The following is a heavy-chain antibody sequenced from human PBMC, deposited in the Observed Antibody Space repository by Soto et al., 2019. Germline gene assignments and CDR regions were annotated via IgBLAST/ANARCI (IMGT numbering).Heavy chain of an antibody. Sequence: QVQVVESGGGVVRPGRSLRLSCAASGFNFNNYAMHWVRQAPGKGPEWVAVVSFDGSSTYYADSVKGRFTISRDSSNNTVSLQMNSLTNEDTAAYYCAKAGWGGDYYYGLDVWGQGTTVTVSS. CDR2: VSFDGSST. V-gene: IGHV3-30*18. CDR1: GFNFNNYA. J-gene: IGHJ6*02. D-gene: IGHD2-21*01. CDR3: AKAGWGGDYYYGLDV.